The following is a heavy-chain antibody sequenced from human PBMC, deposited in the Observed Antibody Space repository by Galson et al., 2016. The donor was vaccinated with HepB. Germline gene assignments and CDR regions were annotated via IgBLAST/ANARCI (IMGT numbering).Heavy chain of an antibody. CDR3: ARTPSRGGMDV. V-gene: IGHV4-59*01. Sequence: SETLSLTCTVSGGSISSYSWSWIRQPPGKGLEWIGYIYYSGSTNYNPPLKSRVTISVDTSKNQFSLKLTSVTTEDTAVYYCARTPSRGGMDVWGQGTTVTVSS. J-gene: IGHJ6*02. D-gene: IGHD3-10*01. CDR1: GGSISSYS. CDR2: IYYSGST.